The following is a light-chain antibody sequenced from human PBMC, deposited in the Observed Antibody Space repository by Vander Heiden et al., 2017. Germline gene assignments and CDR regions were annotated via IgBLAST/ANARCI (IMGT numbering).Light chain of an antibody. V-gene: IGLV3-21*02. Sequence: SYVRTQPPTVSVAPGQAATICCGGNNLQSNRVLCYQQKPGLAPQLVVYDDSHRPSAIPERFSWYNSGNTAALTISRVEAGDEADYFCQVWDSTNDHSVVFGGGTKLTVL. CDR1: NLQSNR. CDR2: DDS. J-gene: IGLJ2*01. CDR3: QVWDSTNDHSVV.